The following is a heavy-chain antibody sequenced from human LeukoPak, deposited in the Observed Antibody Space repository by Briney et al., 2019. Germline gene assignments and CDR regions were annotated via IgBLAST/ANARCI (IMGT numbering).Heavy chain of an antibody. CDR2: IYYSGST. J-gene: IGHJ4*02. V-gene: IGHV4-39*07. D-gene: IGHD4-23*01. Sequence: PSETLSLTCTVSGDSISSSSSYWGWIRQPPGEGLEWIGSIYYSGSTYYNPSLKSRVTISVDTSKNQFSLKLSSVTAADTAVYYCARIYGGNVAFDYWGQGTLVTVSS. CDR1: GDSISSSSSY. CDR3: ARIYGGNVAFDY.